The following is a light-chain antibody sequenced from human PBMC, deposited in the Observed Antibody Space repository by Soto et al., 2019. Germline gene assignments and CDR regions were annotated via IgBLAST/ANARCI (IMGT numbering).Light chain of an antibody. J-gene: IGLJ2*01. CDR2: RNS. CDR1: NSNIGSNY. Sequence: QSVLTQSPSASGTPGQRVTISCSGINSNIGSNYVHWYQQFPGTAPKVLIYRNSQRPSGVPDRLSGSKTGISASLAISGIRSEDEADYVCSTWDDRRSGVVFGGGTKLTVL. V-gene: IGLV1-47*01. CDR3: STWDDRRSGVV.